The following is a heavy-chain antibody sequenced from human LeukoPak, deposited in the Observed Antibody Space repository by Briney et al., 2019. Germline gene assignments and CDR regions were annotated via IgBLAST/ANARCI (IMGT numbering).Heavy chain of an antibody. Sequence: PGGSLRLSCAASGFTFSSYEMNWVRQAPGKGLEWVSYISSSGSTIYYADSLKGRFTISRDNSKNTLYLQMNSLRAEDTAAYYCAKAYSYYFDYWGQGTLVTVSS. CDR1: GFTFSSYE. J-gene: IGHJ4*02. D-gene: IGHD2-21*01. CDR2: ISSSGSTI. CDR3: AKAYSYYFDY. V-gene: IGHV3-48*03.